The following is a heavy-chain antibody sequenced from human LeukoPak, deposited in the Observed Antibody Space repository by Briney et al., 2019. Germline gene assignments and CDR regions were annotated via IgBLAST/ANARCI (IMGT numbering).Heavy chain of an antibody. V-gene: IGHV3-74*01. Sequence: PGGSLRLSCAASGFTFSSYWVHWVRQAPGKGLVWVSRINSDGSTTSYADSVKGRFTISRDNAKNTLYLQMNSLRAEDTAVYYCATGYNYGSLFDRWGQGTLVTVSS. J-gene: IGHJ4*02. CDR3: ATGYNYGSLFDR. CDR1: GFTFSSYW. CDR2: INSDGSTT. D-gene: IGHD5-18*01.